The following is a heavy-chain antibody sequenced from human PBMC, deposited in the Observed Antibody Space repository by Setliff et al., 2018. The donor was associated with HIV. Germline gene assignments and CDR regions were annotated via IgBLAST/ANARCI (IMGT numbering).Heavy chain of an antibody. CDR3: ARGSSSWNLDL. D-gene: IGHD6-13*01. CDR2: VYYTGST. Sequence: SETLSLTCTVSSDSIRFYYWTWIRQPPGKGLEWIGDVYYTGSTNYNPSLKSRVTISVDTSKNQFSLKLSSVTAADTAVYYCARGSSSWNLDLWGRGTLVTVSS. V-gene: IGHV4-59*12. CDR1: SDSIRFYY. J-gene: IGHJ2*01.